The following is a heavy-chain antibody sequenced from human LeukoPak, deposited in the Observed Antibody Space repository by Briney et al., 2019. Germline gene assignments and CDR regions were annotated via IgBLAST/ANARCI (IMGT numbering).Heavy chain of an antibody. CDR2: INPNSGGT. CDR3: TRAAYCSGGSCSDWFDP. CDR1: GYTFTGNY. D-gene: IGHD2-15*01. J-gene: IGHJ5*02. V-gene: IGHV1-2*02. Sequence: ASVTVSCKASGYTFTGNYMYWVRQAPGQGLERMGWINPNSGGTNYAQKFQGRVTMTRDTSISTAYMELSRLRSDDTAVYYCTRAAYCSGGSCSDWFDPWGQGTLVTVSS.